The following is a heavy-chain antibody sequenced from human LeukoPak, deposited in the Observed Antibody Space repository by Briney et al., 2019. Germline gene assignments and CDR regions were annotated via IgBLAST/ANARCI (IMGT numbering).Heavy chain of an antibody. D-gene: IGHD6-13*01. Sequence: SVKVSCKASGVSFRDYTINWVRQAPGQGLEWMGAIIPISGTTNYAQRLQGRVTLTMDDSATTAFMEMSSLRSEGTAVYYCASRFTARQLVPADYYHMDVWGKGTTVFVSS. CDR3: ASRFTARQLVPADYYHMDV. V-gene: IGHV1-69*05. J-gene: IGHJ6*03. CDR1: GVSFRDYT. CDR2: IIPISGTT.